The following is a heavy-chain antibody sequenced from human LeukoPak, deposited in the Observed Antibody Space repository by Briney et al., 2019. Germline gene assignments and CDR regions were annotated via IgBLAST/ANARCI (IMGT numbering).Heavy chain of an antibody. Sequence: ASVKVSCKASGYTFTSYGISWVRQAPGQGLEWMGWISAYNGNTNYAQKLQGRVTMTTDTSTSTAYMELRSLRSDDTAVYYCARSLVTTSFMYYYYYMDVWGKGTTLTVSS. J-gene: IGHJ6*03. CDR3: ARSLVTTSFMYYYYYMDV. D-gene: IGHD4-11*01. V-gene: IGHV1-18*01. CDR1: GYTFTSYG. CDR2: ISAYNGNT.